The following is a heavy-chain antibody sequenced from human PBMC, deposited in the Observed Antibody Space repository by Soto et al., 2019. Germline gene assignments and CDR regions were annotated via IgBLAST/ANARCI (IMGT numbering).Heavy chain of an antibody. Sequence: GASVKVSCKASGYIFTTYAMHWVRQAPGQRLEWMGLINTANGGTKYSQKFQGRVTISRDTSASTAYMELSSLRSEDTAVYYCARIRFYYYHMDVWGKGTTVTVSS. J-gene: IGHJ6*03. CDR1: GYIFTTYA. V-gene: IGHV1-3*04. CDR3: ARIRFYYYHMDV. CDR2: INTANGGT.